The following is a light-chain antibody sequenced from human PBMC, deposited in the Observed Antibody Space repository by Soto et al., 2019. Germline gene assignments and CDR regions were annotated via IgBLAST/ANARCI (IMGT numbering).Light chain of an antibody. CDR2: GAY. CDR1: QNINNN. Sequence: EILMTQSQATLSVSPGERATLFCRASQNINNNLAWYQQKPGQAPRLLIYGAYTRATGIPATFSGSGSGTEFTLTISSLQSEDFAVYYCQQYNSWPPLTFGGGTKVDIK. CDR3: QQYNSWPPLT. J-gene: IGKJ4*01. V-gene: IGKV3-15*01.